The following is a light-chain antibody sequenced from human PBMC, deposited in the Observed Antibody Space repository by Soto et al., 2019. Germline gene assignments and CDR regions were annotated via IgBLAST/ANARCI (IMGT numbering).Light chain of an antibody. V-gene: IGKV1-6*01. J-gene: IGKJ1*01. CDR2: AAS. CDR3: LQFYNFSWT. Sequence: AIQMTQSPSSLSASVGDRLTISCRASQVIGNDLAWYQQKPGKAPRLLIFAASNLQSGVPSRFSGSGSGTDFTLTISRLQPEDFATYYCLQFYNFSWTFGQGTKVDIK. CDR1: QVIGND.